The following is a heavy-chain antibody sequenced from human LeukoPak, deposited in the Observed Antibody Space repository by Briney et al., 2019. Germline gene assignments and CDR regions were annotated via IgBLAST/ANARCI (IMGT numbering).Heavy chain of an antibody. Sequence: GGSLRLSCAASGFTFSDYAMSWVRQAPGKGLEWVSAISGSGTTTYYADSVKGRCTISRDSSKNTLFLQMNSLRAEDTAVYYCAREGIRYYFDYWGQGTLVTVSS. CDR1: GFTFSDYA. J-gene: IGHJ4*02. V-gene: IGHV3-23*01. D-gene: IGHD2-15*01. CDR2: ISGSGTTT. CDR3: AREGIRYYFDY.